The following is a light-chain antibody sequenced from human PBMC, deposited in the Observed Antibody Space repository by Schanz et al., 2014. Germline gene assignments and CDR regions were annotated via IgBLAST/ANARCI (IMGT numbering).Light chain of an antibody. Sequence: QSALTQPASVSGSPGQSITISCTGTSSDVGTYNYVSWYQHHPGKAPKLMIYDVSDRSSGVSNRFSGSKSGNTASLTISGLQTEDEADYYCQCYDTKMTEVFGGGTKLTVL. V-gene: IGLV2-14*03. J-gene: IGLJ2*01. CDR3: QCYDTKMTEV. CDR1: SSDVGTYNY. CDR2: DVS.